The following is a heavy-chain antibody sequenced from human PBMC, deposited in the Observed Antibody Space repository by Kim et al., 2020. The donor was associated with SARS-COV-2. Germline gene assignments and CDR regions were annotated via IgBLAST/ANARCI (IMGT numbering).Heavy chain of an antibody. CDR2: IKSGGTT. J-gene: IGHJ5*02. Sequence: GGSLRLSCAASGFTFRKALMSWVRQTPGKGLEWVARIKSGGTTDYAAPVKGRVTISRDDSRNTLYMQMNSLKTEDTAVYYCTTDLGDYGDYLRAWGQGTLVTVSS. V-gene: IGHV3-15*01. CDR3: TTDLGDYGDYLRA. D-gene: IGHD4-17*01. CDR1: GFTFRKAL.